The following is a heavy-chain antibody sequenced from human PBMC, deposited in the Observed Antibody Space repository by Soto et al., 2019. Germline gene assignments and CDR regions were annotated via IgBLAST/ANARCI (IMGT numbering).Heavy chain of an antibody. D-gene: IGHD1-26*01. CDR3: VTVPLGIGSYVAF. V-gene: IGHV3-13*05. J-gene: IGHJ4*02. Sequence: EVQLVESGGGLVQPGGSLRLSCAASGFTFRTYDMHWVRQATGKGLEWVSTIGTTDDPYYSDSVRGRFTISREDAKNSLFLQMNSLRADDAAVYYCVTVPLGIGSYVAFWGQGALVTVSS. CDR2: IGTTDDP. CDR1: GFTFRTYD.